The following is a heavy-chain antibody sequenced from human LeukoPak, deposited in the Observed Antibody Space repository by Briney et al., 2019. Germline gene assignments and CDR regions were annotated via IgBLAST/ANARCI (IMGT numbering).Heavy chain of an antibody. CDR2: IYYSGNT. CDR3: ARHENRNDGFDY. J-gene: IGHJ4*02. Sequence: SETLSLTCIVSGGSISRSSYYWGWIRQPPGKGLEWIGSIYYSGNTYYNPSLKSRVTISVDRSKNQFSLKLSSVTAADTAVYYCARHENRNDGFDYWGQGTLVTVPS. CDR1: GGSISRSSYY. V-gene: IGHV4-39*01. D-gene: IGHD1-1*01.